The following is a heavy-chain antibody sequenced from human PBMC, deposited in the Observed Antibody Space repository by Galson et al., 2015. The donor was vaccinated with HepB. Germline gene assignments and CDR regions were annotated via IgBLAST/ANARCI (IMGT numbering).Heavy chain of an antibody. Sequence: SLRLSCAASGFTFSRYAMSWVRQAPGKGLEWVSTISNSAGITYYADSVKGRFTISRDSSKNTLYLQMSSLRAEDTAVYYCAKDRSTMVSTVGYWGQGTLVTVSS. V-gene: IGHV3-23*01. J-gene: IGHJ4*02. CDR1: GFTFSRYA. CDR2: ISNSAGIT. CDR3: AKDRSTMVSTVGY. D-gene: IGHD4/OR15-4a*01.